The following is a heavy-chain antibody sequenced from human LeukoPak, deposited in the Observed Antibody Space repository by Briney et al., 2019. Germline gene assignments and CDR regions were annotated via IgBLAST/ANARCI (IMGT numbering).Heavy chain of an antibody. CDR2: INPNSGGT. V-gene: IGHV1-2*02. CDR1: GYTFTVYY. J-gene: IGHJ5*02. Sequence: GASVKVSCKASGYTFTVYYMHWVRQAPGQGLEWMGWINPNSGGTNYAQKFQGRVTMTRDTSISTAYMELSRLRSDDTAVYYCARDRSGSTRGFDPWGQGTLVTVSS. CDR3: ARDRSGSTRGFDP. D-gene: IGHD1-26*01.